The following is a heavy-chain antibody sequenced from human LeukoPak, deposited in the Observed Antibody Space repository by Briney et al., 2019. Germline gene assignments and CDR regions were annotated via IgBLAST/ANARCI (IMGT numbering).Heavy chain of an antibody. V-gene: IGHV3-23*01. Sequence: PGGSLRLSCAASGFTFSAYVMSWVRQAPGEGLEWVSGISGSGGATYYADSVKGRFTISRDNSRNTQYLQMNSLRAEDTAVYYCAKDFYGSGSYYTVAFDIWGQGTVVTVS. CDR1: GFTFSAYV. D-gene: IGHD3-10*01. CDR2: ISGSGGAT. CDR3: AKDFYGSGSYYTVAFDI. J-gene: IGHJ3*02.